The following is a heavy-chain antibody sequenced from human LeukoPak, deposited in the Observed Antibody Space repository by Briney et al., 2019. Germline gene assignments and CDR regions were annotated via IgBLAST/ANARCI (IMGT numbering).Heavy chain of an antibody. CDR2: ITATSRHI. D-gene: IGHD3-10*01. CDR1: GVTFSGYS. V-gene: IGHV3-21*04. J-gene: IGHJ4*02. Sequence: PGGSLRLSCAAPGVTFSGYSVNWVRQAPGKGLEWVSAITATSRHIYYADSVKGRFTISRDNAKNSLYLQMNSLRAEDTAVYYCIGWFGELLGWGQGTLVTVSS. CDR3: IGWFGELLG.